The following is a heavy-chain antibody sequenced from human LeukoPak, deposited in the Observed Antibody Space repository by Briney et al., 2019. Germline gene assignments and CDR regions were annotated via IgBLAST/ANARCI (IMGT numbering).Heavy chain of an antibody. CDR3: AKGPKENWYFDL. V-gene: IGHV3-9*03. CDR2: MNWISDFK. J-gene: IGHJ2*01. Sequence: PGRSLRLSCAASGFNFDDSAIYWVRQAPGKGLEWVSAMNWISDFKAYADSVKGRFTISRDNDKNSVHLQMNSLRPEDMAVYYCAKGPKENWYFDLWGRGTLVTVSS. CDR1: GFNFDDSA.